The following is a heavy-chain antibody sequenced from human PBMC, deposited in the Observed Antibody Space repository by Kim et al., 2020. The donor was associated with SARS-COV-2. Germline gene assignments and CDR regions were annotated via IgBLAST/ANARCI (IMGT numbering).Heavy chain of an antibody. CDR3: ARDGITGTNYYGMDV. Sequence: SETLSLTCTVSGGSISSGGYYWSWIRQHPGKGLEWIGYIYYSGSTYYNPSLKSRVTISVDTSKNQFSLKLSSVTAADTAVYYCARDGITGTNYYGMDVWGQGTTVTVSS. CDR1: GGSISSGGYY. CDR2: IYYSGST. J-gene: IGHJ6*02. V-gene: IGHV4-31*03. D-gene: IGHD1-20*01.